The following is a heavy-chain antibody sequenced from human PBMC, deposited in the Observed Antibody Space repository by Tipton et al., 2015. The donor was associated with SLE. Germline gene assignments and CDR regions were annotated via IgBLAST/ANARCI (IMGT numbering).Heavy chain of an antibody. J-gene: IGHJ4*02. D-gene: IGHD3-9*01. CDR1: GGSFSGYY. V-gene: IGHV4-34*01. CDR2: INHSGST. CDR3: ASGTYYDLLTGRYYFDY. Sequence: TLSLTCAVYGGSFSGYYWSWIRQPPGKGLEWIGEINHSGSTAHNPSLKSRVTISVDTSKNQFSLKLSSVTAADTAVYYCASGTYYDLLTGRYYFDYWGQGTLVPVYS.